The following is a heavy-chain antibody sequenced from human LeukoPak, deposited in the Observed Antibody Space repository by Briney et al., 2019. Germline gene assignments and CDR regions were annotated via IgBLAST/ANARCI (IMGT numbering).Heavy chain of an antibody. CDR1: GFTFSSYA. CDR3: ARLSNYGGHSGDGY. J-gene: IGHJ4*02. CDR2: IFYSGTT. V-gene: IGHV4-39*01. Sequence: PGGSLRLSCAASGFTFSSYAMHWIRQPPGKGLEWMGSIFYSGTTHYNPSLKSRVTISIDTSKNQFSLKLSSVTAADTAVYYCARLSNYGGHSGDGYWGQGTLVTVSS. D-gene: IGHD4-23*01.